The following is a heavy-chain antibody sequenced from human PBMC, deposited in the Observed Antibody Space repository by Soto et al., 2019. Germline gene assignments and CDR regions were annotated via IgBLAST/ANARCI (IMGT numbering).Heavy chain of an antibody. CDR3: WRIPVHTSLISWLDP. J-gene: IGHJ5*02. Sequence: SETLSLTCTASFSSFRSGDYYWSLIVQPPGKGLEWIGYIYYIGNTNYNASLKSRVIISVDTSKNLFSLKLTSVTAADTAVYYCWRIPVHTSLISWLDPWAQGTLVTVSS. V-gene: IGHV4-61*08. CDR1: FSSFRSGDYY. D-gene: IGHD2-21*01. CDR2: IYYIGNT.